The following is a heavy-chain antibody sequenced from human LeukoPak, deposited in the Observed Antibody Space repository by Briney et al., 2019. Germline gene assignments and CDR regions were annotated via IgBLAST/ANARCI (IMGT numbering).Heavy chain of an antibody. CDR3: ARDGYKIPFDY. D-gene: IGHD5-24*01. Sequence: PSETLSLTCTVSGGSISGSTFYWGWIRQPPGKGLEWIGRIYTSGSTNYNPSLKSRVTMSVDTSKNQFSLKLSSVTAADTAVYYCARDGYKIPFDYWGQGTLVTVSS. CDR1: GGSISGSTFY. J-gene: IGHJ4*02. V-gene: IGHV4-39*07. CDR2: IYTSGST.